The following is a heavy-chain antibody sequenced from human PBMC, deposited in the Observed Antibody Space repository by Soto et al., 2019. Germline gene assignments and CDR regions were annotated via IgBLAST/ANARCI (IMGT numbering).Heavy chain of an antibody. CDR1: GGSVSSYY. CDR3: ARAKLRYFEG. CDR2: IYYSGST. J-gene: IGHJ4*02. V-gene: IGHV4-59*08. Sequence: PSETLSLTCTVSGGSVSSYYWSWIRQPPGKGLEWIGYIYYSGSTNYNPSLKSRVTISVDTSKNQFSLKLSSVTAADTAVYYCARAKLRYFEGWGQGTLVTVSS. D-gene: IGHD3-9*01.